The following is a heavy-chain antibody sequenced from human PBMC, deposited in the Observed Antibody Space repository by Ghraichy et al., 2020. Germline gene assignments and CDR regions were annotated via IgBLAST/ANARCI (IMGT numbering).Heavy chain of an antibody. CDR2: INHSGST. V-gene: IGHV4-34*01. CDR3: ARVRLLYRCMDV. CDR1: GGSFSGYY. Sequence: SETLSLTCAVYGGSFSGYYWSWIRQPPGKGLEWIGEINHSGSTNYNPSLKSRVTISVDTSKNQFSLKLSSVTAADTAVYYCARVRLLYRCMDVWGQGTTVTVSS. J-gene: IGHJ6*02. D-gene: IGHD2-2*02.